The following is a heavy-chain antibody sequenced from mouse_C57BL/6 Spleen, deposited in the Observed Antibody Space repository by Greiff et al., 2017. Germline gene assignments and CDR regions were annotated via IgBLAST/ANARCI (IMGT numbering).Heavy chain of an antibody. D-gene: IGHD1-1*01. CDR3: VRGPDYYGSSYFDY. V-gene: IGHV10-3*01. J-gene: IGHJ2*01. CDR1: GFTFNTYA. Sequence: EVQGVESGGGLVQPKGSLKLSCAASGFTFNTYAMHWVRQAPGKGLEWVARIRSKSSNYATYYADSVKDRFTISRDDSQSMLYLQMNNLKTEDTAMYYCVRGPDYYGSSYFDYWGQGTTLTVSS. CDR2: IRSKSSNYAT.